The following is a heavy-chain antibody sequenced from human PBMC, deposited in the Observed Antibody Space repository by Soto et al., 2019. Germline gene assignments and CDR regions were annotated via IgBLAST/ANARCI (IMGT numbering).Heavy chain of an antibody. Sequence: ASVKVSCKASGYTFTSYGIHWVRQAPGQRLEWMGWINAANGDTKYSPKFQGRVTITRDTSASAAYMELSSLRSEDTAVYYCVRRHVSATGIDWFDPWGQGTLVTVSS. CDR2: INAANGDT. J-gene: IGHJ5*02. CDR3: VRRHVSATGIDWFDP. D-gene: IGHD6-13*01. V-gene: IGHV1-3*01. CDR1: GYTFTSYG.